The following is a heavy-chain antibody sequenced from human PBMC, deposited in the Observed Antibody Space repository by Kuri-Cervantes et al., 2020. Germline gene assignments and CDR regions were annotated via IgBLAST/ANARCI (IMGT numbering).Heavy chain of an antibody. D-gene: IGHD6-19*01. CDR2: IGAYKGNT. V-gene: IGHV1-18*01. J-gene: IGHJ6*02. CDR3: ARRGAQEVAGIHYYYGMDV. CDR1: GYTFTSYG. Sequence: ASVKVSCKASGYTFTSYGISWVRQAPGQGLEWMGWIGAYKGNTNYAQKLQGRVTMTTDTSTSTAYMELRSLRSDDTAVYYCARRGAQEVAGIHYYYGMDVWGQRTTVTVSS.